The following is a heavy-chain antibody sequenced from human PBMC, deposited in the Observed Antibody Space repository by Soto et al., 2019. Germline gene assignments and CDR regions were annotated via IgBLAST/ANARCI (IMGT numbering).Heavy chain of an antibody. CDR1: GVSLSSNIHY. CDR3: VRQPRMATLMLNTDGTDI. CDR2: IFYRGTT. J-gene: IGHJ3*02. V-gene: IGHV4-39*01. Sequence: QPHLQESGPGLVKPSETLSLTCNVSGVSLSSNIHYWGWIRQSPGKGLEWIASIFYRGTTYQSPSLRSRVTISIDTSKTKFSRNLTSVTAADTAVYDCVRQPRMATLMLNTDGTDIWGQGTMVTVSS. D-gene: IGHD1-26*01.